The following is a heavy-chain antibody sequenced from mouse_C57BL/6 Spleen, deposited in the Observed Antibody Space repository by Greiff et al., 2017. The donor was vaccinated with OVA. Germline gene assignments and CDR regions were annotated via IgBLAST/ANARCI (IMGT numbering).Heavy chain of an antibody. CDR2: ILPGSGST. J-gene: IGHJ1*03. D-gene: IGHD1-1*01. CDR1: GYTFTGYW. V-gene: IGHV1-9*01. CDR3: ASCEYYYGSSGWYFDV. Sequence: VQLQQSGAELMKPGASVKLSCKATGYTFTGYWIEWVKQRPGHGLEWIGEILPGSGSTNYNEKFKGKATFTADTSSNTAYMQLSSLTTEDSAIYYCASCEYYYGSSGWYFDVWGTGTTVTVSS.